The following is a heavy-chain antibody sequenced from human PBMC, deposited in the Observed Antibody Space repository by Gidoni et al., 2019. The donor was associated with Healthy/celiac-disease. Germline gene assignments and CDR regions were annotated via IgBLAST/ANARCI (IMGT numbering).Heavy chain of an antibody. CDR1: GFTFSSYG. CDR2: IAYDESNK. D-gene: IGHD3-10*01. J-gene: IGHJ3*02. Sequence: QVQLVESGGGVVQPGRSLRLSCAASGFTFSSYGMHWVRQAPGKGLEWVAVIAYDESNKYYADSVKGRFTISRDNSKNTLYLQMNSVRAEDTAVYYCAKESVGSGAFDIWGQGTMVTVSS. V-gene: IGHV3-30*18. CDR3: AKESVGSGAFDI.